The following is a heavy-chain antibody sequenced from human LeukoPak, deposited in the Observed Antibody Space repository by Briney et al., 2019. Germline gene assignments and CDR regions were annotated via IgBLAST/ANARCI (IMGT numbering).Heavy chain of an antibody. CDR2: FDPEDGET. Sequence: ASVKVSCKASRGTFSSYAISWVRQAPRQGLEWMGGFDPEDGETIYAQTFQGRVTMTEDTSTDTAYMELSSLRSEDTAVYYCATGLYSSGVDYWGQGTLVTVSS. V-gene: IGHV1-24*01. CDR3: ATGLYSSGVDY. J-gene: IGHJ4*02. CDR1: RGTFSSYA. D-gene: IGHD6-19*01.